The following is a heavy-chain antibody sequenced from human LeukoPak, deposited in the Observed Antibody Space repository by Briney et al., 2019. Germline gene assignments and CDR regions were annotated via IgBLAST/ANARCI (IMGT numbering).Heavy chain of an antibody. V-gene: IGHV5-51*01. CDR1: GYSFTSYW. CDR2: IDPSDSET. CDR3: ARQTAMGRSGDY. Sequence: GESLKISCKASGYSFTSYWIGWVRQMPGKGLEWMGIIDPSDSETRYTPSFQGQVTISVDKSLTTADLQWNSLKASDTAMYYCARQTAMGRSGDYWGQGTLVAVSS. D-gene: IGHD5-18*01. J-gene: IGHJ4*02.